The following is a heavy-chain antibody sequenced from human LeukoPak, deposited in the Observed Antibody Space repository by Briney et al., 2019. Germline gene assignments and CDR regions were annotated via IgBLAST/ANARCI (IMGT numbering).Heavy chain of an antibody. V-gene: IGHV4-38-2*02. Sequence: SGTLSLTCTVSGYSISSGHYWGWIRQPPGRGLEWVGSFHHGGSTYYNPSLKSRVTISVDTSKNQFSLNLNSLTAADTAVYYCARHFVNNCPRLWGQGTLVTVSS. CDR3: ARHFVNNCPRL. CDR2: FHHGGST. CDR1: GYSISSGHY. D-gene: IGHD1-1*01. J-gene: IGHJ4*02.